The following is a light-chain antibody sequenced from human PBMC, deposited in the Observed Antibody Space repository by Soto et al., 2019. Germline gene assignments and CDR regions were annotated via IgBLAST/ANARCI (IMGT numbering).Light chain of an antibody. V-gene: IGLV2-23*02. CDR1: HSDVGSYNL. CDR3: CSYAGSTTQTYV. J-gene: IGLJ1*01. Sequence: QSALTQPASVSGSPGQSITISCTGTHSDVGSYNLVSWYQQHPGKAPKVIIYEVSERPSGVSDRFSGSKSGNTASLMISGLQAEDEADYYCCSYAGSTTQTYVFASGTKLTVL. CDR2: EVS.